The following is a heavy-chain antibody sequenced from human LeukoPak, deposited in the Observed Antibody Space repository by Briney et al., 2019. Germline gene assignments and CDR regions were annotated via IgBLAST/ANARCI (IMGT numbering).Heavy chain of an antibody. CDR3: ASLAGNPRYYDFWSGYPDAFDI. D-gene: IGHD3-3*01. CDR2: INPNSGGT. Sequence: ASVKVSCKASGYTFTGYYMHWVRQAPGQGLEWMGWINPNSGGTNYAQKFQGRVTMTRDTSISTAYMELSRLRSDDTAVYYCASLAGNPRYYDFWSGYPDAFDIWGQGTMVTVSS. V-gene: IGHV1-2*02. CDR1: GYTFTGYY. J-gene: IGHJ3*02.